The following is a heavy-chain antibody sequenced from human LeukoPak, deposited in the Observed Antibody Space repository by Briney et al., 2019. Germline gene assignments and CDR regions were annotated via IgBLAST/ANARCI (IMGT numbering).Heavy chain of an antibody. CDR1: GGSTSSYY. D-gene: IGHD5-24*01. J-gene: IGHJ4*02. V-gene: IGHV4-59*01. CDR3: ASGTRDDYNAPVDY. Sequence: SETLSLTCTVSGGSTSSYYWSWIRQPLGKGLGWIANIYYSGSTTYNPSLKSRVTISVDTSKNQFSLQLNSVTAADTAVYYCASGTRDDYNAPVDYWGQGTLVTVSS. CDR2: IYYSGST.